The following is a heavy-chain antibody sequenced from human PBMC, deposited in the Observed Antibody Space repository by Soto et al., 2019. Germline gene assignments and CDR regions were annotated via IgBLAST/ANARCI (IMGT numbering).Heavy chain of an antibody. CDR2: MWYDGSNK. CDR1: GFTFSSYG. D-gene: IGHD6-19*01. Sequence: QVQLVESGGGVVQPGRSLRLSCAASGFTFSSYGMHWVRQAPGKGLEWVAFMWYDGSNKYYADSVKGRFTISRDNSKNTLYLQMNSLRAEDTAVYYCAREGGSGPDYWGQGNLVTVSS. V-gene: IGHV3-33*01. CDR3: AREGGSGPDY. J-gene: IGHJ4*02.